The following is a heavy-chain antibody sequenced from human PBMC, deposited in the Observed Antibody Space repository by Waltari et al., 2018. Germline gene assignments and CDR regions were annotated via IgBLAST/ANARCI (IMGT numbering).Heavy chain of an antibody. J-gene: IGHJ6*03. D-gene: IGHD1-1*01. CDR2: IYYSGST. Sequence: QVQLQESGPGLVKPSETLSLTCTVSGGSISSYYWSWIRQPPGKGLEWIGYIYYSGSTNYNPSLKSRVTISVDTSKNQFSLKLSSVTAADTAVYYCARELRLERGRDYYYYMDVWGKGTTVTVSS. CDR1: GGSISSYY. V-gene: IGHV4-59*01. CDR3: ARELRLERGRDYYYYMDV.